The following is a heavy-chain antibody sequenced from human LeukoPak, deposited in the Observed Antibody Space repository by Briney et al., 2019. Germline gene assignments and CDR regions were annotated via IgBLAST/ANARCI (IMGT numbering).Heavy chain of an antibody. J-gene: IGHJ4*02. CDR2: IYYSGST. D-gene: IGHD3-22*01. Sequence: PSETLSLTCTVSGGSISSSDYYWGWIRQPPGKGLEWIGSIYYSGSTYYSPSLKSRVTISVDASKNQSSLKLSSVTAADTAVYYCARYDSSDYYGRTYFDYWGQGTLVTVSS. V-gene: IGHV4-39*01. CDR1: GGSISSSDYY. CDR3: ARYDSSDYYGRTYFDY.